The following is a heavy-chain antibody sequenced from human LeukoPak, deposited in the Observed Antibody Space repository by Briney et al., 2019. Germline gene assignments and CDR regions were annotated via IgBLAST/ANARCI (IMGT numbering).Heavy chain of an antibody. CDR1: GVSLSTSGVG. J-gene: IGHJ3*02. D-gene: IGHD3-22*01. CDR3: ALRQHYDSSGWAFDI. Sequence: SGPTLVNPTQTLTQTCTFSGVSLSTSGVGVGGIRQPPGKALEWLALNYRNDDKQYSPSLKSRLTNTKDTSKNQVVLTMTNMDPVDTATYYCALRQHYDSSGWAFDIWGQGTMVTVSS. CDR2: NYRNDDK. V-gene: IGHV2-5*01.